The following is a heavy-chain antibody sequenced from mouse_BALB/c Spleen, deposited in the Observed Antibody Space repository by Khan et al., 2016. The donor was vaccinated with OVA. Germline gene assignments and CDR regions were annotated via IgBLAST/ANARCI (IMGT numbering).Heavy chain of an antibody. J-gene: IGHJ3*01. Sequence: QVQLKESGAELARPGASVKMSCKASGYTFTTYTMHWVKQRPGQGLEWIGYINPSNGHTNYNQKFKDKSTLTAGKSSSTAYMQLSSLTSDYSAVYYCAREGAYYRSDGWFSYWGQGTLVTVSA. CDR3: AREGAYYRSDGWFSY. CDR1: GYTFTTYT. D-gene: IGHD2-14*01. V-gene: IGHV1-4*01. CDR2: INPSNGHT.